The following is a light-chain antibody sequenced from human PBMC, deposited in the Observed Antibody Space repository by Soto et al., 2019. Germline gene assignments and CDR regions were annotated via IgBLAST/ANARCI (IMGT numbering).Light chain of an antibody. CDR2: GAS. CDR1: QSVGNY. J-gene: IGKJ1*01. CDR3: QQRYNSWT. Sequence: VLTQSPATLSLSPGERATLSCRASQSVGNYLDWYQQKSGQAPSLLIYGASNRATGIPARFSGSGSGTDFTLTISSLEPEDFAVYYCQQRYNSWTFGQGTRVEIK. V-gene: IGKV3-11*01.